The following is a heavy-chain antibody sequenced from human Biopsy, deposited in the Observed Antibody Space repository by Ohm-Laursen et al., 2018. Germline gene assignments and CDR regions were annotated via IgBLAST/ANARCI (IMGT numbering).Heavy chain of an antibody. CDR3: ARGRYAAFDI. CDR1: GDSFYSNTVA. D-gene: IGHD3-9*01. J-gene: IGHJ3*02. CDR2: TIYRSKWSN. V-gene: IGHV6-1*01. Sequence: TQTLTLTCAISGDSFYSNTVAWNWSRQSPSRGLEWLGRTIYRSKWSNDYAVSVKNRITIDPDTSKNQFSLQLNSVTPKDTAIYYCARGRYAAFDIWGQGTKVTISS.